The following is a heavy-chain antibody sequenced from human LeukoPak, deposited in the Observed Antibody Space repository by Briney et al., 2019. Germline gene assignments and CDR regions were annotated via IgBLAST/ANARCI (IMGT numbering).Heavy chain of an antibody. CDR1: GYTFTSYG. CDR2: ISAYNGNT. Sequence: GASVKVSCKASGYTFTSYGISWVRQAPGQGLEWMGWISAYNGNTNYAQKLQGRVTMTTDTSTSTAYMELRSLRSDDTAVYYCARVMCWQEGGGSCHSFVSYYYYYGMDVWGQGTTVTVSS. CDR3: ARVMCWQEGGGSCHSFVSYYYYYGMDV. D-gene: IGHD2-15*01. V-gene: IGHV1-18*01. J-gene: IGHJ6*02.